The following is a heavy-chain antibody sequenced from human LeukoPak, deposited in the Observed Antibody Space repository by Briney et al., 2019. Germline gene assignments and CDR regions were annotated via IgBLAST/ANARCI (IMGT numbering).Heavy chain of an antibody. J-gene: IGHJ4*02. CDR2: IIPIFGTA. D-gene: IGHD2-2*01. CDR1: GGTFSSYA. CDR3: AREGVVPAALDY. Sequence: APVKVSCKASGGTFSSYAISWVRQAPGQGLEWMGGIIPIFGTANYAQKFQGRVTITADESTSTAYMELSSLRSEDTAVYYCAREGVVPAALDYWGQGTLVTVSS. V-gene: IGHV1-69*01.